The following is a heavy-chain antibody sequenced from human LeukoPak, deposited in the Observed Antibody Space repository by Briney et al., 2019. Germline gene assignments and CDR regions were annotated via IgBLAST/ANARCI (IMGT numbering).Heavy chain of an antibody. D-gene: IGHD4-23*01. CDR2: ISSSSSYI. CDR1: GFTFSSYS. J-gene: IGHJ6*02. V-gene: IGHV3-21*01. Sequence: GGSLRLSCAASGFTFSSYSMNWVRQAPGKGLEWVSSISSSSSYIYYADSVKGRFTISRDNAKNSLYLQMNSLRAEDTAVYYCSGDSWNYGGQGDYYYYYGMGVWGQGTTVTVSS. CDR3: SGDSWNYGGQGDYYYYYGMGV.